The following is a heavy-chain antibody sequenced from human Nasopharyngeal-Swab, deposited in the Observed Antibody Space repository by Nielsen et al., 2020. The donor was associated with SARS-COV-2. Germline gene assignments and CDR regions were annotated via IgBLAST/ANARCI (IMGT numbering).Heavy chain of an antibody. J-gene: IGHJ4*02. D-gene: IGHD6-25*01. CDR3: ARDVGFIDPAY. V-gene: IGHV3-21*01. CDR2: ISSSSSYI. Sequence: GGSLRLSCAASGFTFSSYSMNWVRQAPGKGLEWVSSISSSSSYIYYADSVKGRFTISRDNAKNSLYLQMNSLRAEDTAAYYCARDVGFIDPAYWGQGTLVTVSS. CDR1: GFTFSSYS.